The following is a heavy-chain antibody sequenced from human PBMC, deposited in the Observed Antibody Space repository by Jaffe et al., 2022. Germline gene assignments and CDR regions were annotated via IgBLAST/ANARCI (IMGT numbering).Heavy chain of an antibody. CDR1: GGSISSSSYY. Sequence: QLQLQESGPGLVKPSETLSLTCTVSGGSISSSSYYWGWIRQPPGKGLEWIGSIYYSGSTYYNPSLKSRVTISVDTSKNQFSLKLSSVTAADTAVYYCARLPRYYDILTGYRPGNYFDYWGQGTLVTVSS. D-gene: IGHD3-9*01. V-gene: IGHV4-39*01. CDR2: IYYSGST. CDR3: ARLPRYYDILTGYRPGNYFDY. J-gene: IGHJ4*02.